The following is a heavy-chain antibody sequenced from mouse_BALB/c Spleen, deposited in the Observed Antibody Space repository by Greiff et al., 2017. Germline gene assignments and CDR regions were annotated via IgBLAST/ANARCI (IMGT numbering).Heavy chain of an antibody. V-gene: IGHV1-69*02. CDR3: ARGAYYLYAMDY. Sequence: QVQLQQPGAELVKPGAPVKLSCKASGYTFTSYWMNWVKQRPGRGLEWIGRIDPSDSETHYNQKFKDKATLTVDKSSSTAYIQLSSLTSEDSAVYYCARGAYYLYAMDYWGQGTSVTVSS. CDR2: IDPSDSET. D-gene: IGHD1-1*02. CDR1: GYTFTSYW. J-gene: IGHJ4*01.